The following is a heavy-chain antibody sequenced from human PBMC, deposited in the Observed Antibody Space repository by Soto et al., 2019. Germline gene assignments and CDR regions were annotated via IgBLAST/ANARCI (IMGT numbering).Heavy chain of an antibody. CDR1: GGTFSSYA. CDR3: ARDRIAVAGTDAFDI. V-gene: IGHV1-69*13. D-gene: IGHD6-19*01. Sequence: ASVKVSCKASGGTFSSYAISWVRQAPGQGLEWMGGIIPIFGTANYAQKFQGRVTITADESTSTAYMELSSLRSEDTAVYYCARDRIAVAGTDAFDIWGQGTMVTVSS. CDR2: IIPIFGTA. J-gene: IGHJ3*02.